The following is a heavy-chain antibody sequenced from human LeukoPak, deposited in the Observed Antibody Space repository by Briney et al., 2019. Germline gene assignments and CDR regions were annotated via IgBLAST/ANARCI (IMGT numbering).Heavy chain of an antibody. Sequence: GGSLRLSCAASGFTFSSYDMHWVRQAPGKGLEWVAVIWSDVSNKYYADSVKGRFTISRDSSKNALYLQMNSLRAEDTAVYYCARDPSYGSGTSLDYWGQGTLVTASS. CDR2: IWSDVSNK. J-gene: IGHJ4*02. CDR1: GFTFSSYD. D-gene: IGHD3-10*01. CDR3: ARDPSYGSGTSLDY. V-gene: IGHV3-33*01.